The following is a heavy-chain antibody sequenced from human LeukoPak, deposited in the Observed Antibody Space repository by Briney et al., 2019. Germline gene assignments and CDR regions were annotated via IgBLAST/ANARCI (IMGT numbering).Heavy chain of an antibody. V-gene: IGHV4-39*07. D-gene: IGHD2-15*01. CDR3: ARDLGGYPFVMDV. J-gene: IGHJ6*03. CDR1: GGSLRSDRHN. Sequence: SETLSLTCSVSGGSLRSDRHNWAWVRQSADKGLEHIGSVDQTGSPYYNPPLKSRVTISVDTSNKQFSLNLTSVTAADTAVYYCARDLGGYPFVMDVWGKGTTVTVSS. CDR2: VDQTGSP.